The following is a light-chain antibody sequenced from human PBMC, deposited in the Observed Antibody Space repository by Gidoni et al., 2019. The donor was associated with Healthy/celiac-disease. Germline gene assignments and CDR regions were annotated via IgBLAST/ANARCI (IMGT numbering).Light chain of an antibody. CDR2: GNS. Sequence: QSVLTQPPSVSGAPGPRVTISCTGSSSNIGAGYVVHWYQQLPGTAPKLLLYGNSNRPSGVPDRFCGSKSGTSASLAITGLQAEDEADYYCQSYDSSLYVFGTGTKVTVL. V-gene: IGLV1-40*01. CDR3: QSYDSSLYV. CDR1: SSNIGAGYV. J-gene: IGLJ1*01.